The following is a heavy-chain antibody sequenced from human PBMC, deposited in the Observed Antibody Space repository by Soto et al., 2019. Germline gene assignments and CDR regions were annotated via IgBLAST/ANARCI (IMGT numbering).Heavy chain of an antibody. CDR2: IFYSGTT. J-gene: IGHJ4*02. CDR1: GASISSAAYY. D-gene: IGHD1-1*01. CDR3: ARRRDGNNHFDY. V-gene: IGHV4-39*01. Sequence: SETLSLTCTVSGASISSAAYYWDWIRQPPGKGLEWIGTIFYSGTTYYNPSLSSRFTISVDTSQNQFSLNLSSVTAADTAVYNCARRRDGNNHFDYWGQGTLVTVSS.